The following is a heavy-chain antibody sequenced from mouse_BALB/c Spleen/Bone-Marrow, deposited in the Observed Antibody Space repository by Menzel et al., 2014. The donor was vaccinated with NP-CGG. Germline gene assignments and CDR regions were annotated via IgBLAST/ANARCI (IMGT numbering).Heavy chain of an antibody. CDR3: ASRGEVRRHYYAMDY. CDR1: GCTFTDYV. Sequence: VQLQESGPELVKPGASVKMSCKASGCTFTDYVISWVKQRTGQGLEWIGEIYPGSGSTYYNEKFKGKATLTADKSSNTAYMQLSSLTSEDSAVYFCASRGEVRRHYYAMDYWGQGTSVTVSS. V-gene: IGHV1-77*01. CDR2: IYPGSGST. J-gene: IGHJ4*01. D-gene: IGHD2-14*01.